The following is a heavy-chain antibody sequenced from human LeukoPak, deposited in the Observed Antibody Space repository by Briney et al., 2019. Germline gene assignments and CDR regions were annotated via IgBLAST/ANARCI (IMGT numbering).Heavy chain of an antibody. CDR1: GFTFSSYI. D-gene: IGHD6-13*01. Sequence: SGGSLRLSCAASGFTFSSYIMNWVRQAPGKGLEWVSSISSSSSYIYYADSVKGRFTISRDNAKNSLYLQMNSLRAEDTAVYYCARGARIAAAAAPGDAFDIWGQGTMVTVSS. CDR3: ARGARIAAAAAPGDAFDI. V-gene: IGHV3-21*01. CDR2: ISSSSSYI. J-gene: IGHJ3*02.